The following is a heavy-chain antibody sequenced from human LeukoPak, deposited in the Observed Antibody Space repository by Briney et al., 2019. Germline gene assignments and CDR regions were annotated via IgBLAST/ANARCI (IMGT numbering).Heavy chain of an antibody. CDR1: NYSISSGYY. J-gene: IGHJ3*02. CDR3: AKSNGYGLVDI. D-gene: IGHD3-10*01. V-gene: IGHV4-38-2*02. Sequence: SETLSLTYTVSNYSISSGYYWGWIRPPPGKGLEWIGSIYHSGSTYYNPSLKSRVTISVDTSKNQFSLKLNSVTAADTAVYYCAKSNGYGLVDIWGQGTMVTVSS. CDR2: IYHSGST.